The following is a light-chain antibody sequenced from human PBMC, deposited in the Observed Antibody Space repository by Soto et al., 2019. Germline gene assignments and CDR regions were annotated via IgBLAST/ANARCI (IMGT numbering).Light chain of an antibody. CDR3: QKYDDPLLT. V-gene: IGKV1-5*03. CDR1: QSISIW. J-gene: IGKJ4*01. CDR2: KAS. Sequence: DIQMTQSPSTLSASVGDRVTITCRASQSISIWVAWYQQKPGKAPKLLINKASRLEGGVPSRFSGGGSGTEFTLTINSVQPDDSATYCCQKYDDPLLTFGGGTKVEIK.